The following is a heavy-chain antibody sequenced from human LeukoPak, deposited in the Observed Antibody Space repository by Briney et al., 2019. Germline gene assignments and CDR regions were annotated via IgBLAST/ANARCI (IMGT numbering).Heavy chain of an antibody. V-gene: IGHV4-59*08. J-gene: IGHJ4*02. Sequence: SETLSLTCTVSGGSISSYYWSWIRQPPGKGLEWIGYIYYSGSTNYNPSLKSRVTISVDTSKNQFSLKLSSVTAADTAVYYCARTGSGYYYGSDYWGQGTLVTVSS. CDR2: IYYSGST. D-gene: IGHD3-22*01. CDR1: GGSISSYY. CDR3: ARTGSGYYYGSDY.